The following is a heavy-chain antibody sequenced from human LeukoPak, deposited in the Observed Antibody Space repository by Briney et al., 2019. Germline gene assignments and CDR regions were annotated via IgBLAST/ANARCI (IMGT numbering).Heavy chain of an antibody. CDR1: GFTFSSYG. Sequence: GGSLRLSCAASGFTFSSYGMHWVRQAPGKGLEWVAFIRYDGSNKYYADSVKGRFTISRDNSKNTLYLQISSLKTEDTAVYYCTWDYDGSWGQGTLVTVSS. CDR3: TWDYDGS. CDR2: IRYDGSNK. D-gene: IGHD1-7*01. V-gene: IGHV3-30*02. J-gene: IGHJ5*02.